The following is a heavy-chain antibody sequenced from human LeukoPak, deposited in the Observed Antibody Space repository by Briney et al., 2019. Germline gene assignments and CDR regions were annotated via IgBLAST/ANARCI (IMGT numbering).Heavy chain of an antibody. J-gene: IGHJ4*02. CDR1: GGSISGYY. Sequence: PSETLSLTCNVSGGSISGYYWSWIRQPPGKGLEWIGYIYYSGSTDYNPSLKSRVSISLDTSKNQLSLRLSSVTAADTAVYYCARAAKDIVLVVEELDVRYYFDRWGQGTLVAVSS. CDR2: IYYSGST. D-gene: IGHD2-8*02. V-gene: IGHV4-59*01. CDR3: ARAAKDIVLVVEELDVRYYFDR.